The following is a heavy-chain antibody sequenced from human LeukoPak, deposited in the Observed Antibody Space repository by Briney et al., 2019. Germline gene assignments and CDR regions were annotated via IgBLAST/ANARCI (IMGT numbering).Heavy chain of an antibody. V-gene: IGHV3-30*04. D-gene: IGHD6-13*01. Sequence: KAGRSLILSCAASGFSFTSYAMHWVRQAPDKGREWLAIISYDGSNTKYTDSVKGRFTISTDNNKNTLYLQMNSLRGEDSAVYYCARDLKGQHQLARFAYWGQGTLVTVSS. J-gene: IGHJ4*02. CDR1: GFSFTSYA. CDR3: ARDLKGQHQLARFAY. CDR2: ISYDGSNT.